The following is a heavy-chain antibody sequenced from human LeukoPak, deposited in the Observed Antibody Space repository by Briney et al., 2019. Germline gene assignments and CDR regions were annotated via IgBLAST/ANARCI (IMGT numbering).Heavy chain of an antibody. V-gene: IGHV3-30-3*01. Sequence: YPGRSLRLSCAASGFTFSSYAMHWVRQVPGKGLEWVAVISYDGSNKYYADSVKGRFTISRDNSKNTLYLQMNSLRAEDTAVYYCARLNCGGDCYPTPGGAFDIWGQGTMVTVSS. CDR1: GFTFSSYA. CDR3: ARLNCGGDCYPTPGGAFDI. CDR2: ISYDGSNK. J-gene: IGHJ3*02. D-gene: IGHD2-21*02.